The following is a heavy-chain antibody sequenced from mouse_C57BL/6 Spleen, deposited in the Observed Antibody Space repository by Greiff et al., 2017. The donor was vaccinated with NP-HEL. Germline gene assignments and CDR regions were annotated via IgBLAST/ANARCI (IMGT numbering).Heavy chain of an antibody. D-gene: IGHD1-1*01. CDR1: GYTFTDYY. Sequence: VQLQESGPELVKPGASVKISCKASGYTFTDYYINWVKQRPGQGLEWIGWIFPGSGSTYYNEKFKGKATLTVDKSSSTAYMLLSSLTSEDSAVYFCAILYYGSSYFDYWGQGTTLTVSS. CDR2: IFPGSGST. CDR3: AILYYGSSYFDY. V-gene: IGHV1-75*01. J-gene: IGHJ2*01.